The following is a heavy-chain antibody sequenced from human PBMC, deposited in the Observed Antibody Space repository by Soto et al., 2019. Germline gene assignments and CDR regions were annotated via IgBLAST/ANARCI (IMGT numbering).Heavy chain of an antibody. CDR1: GFTFSTYA. V-gene: IGHV3-30-3*01. CDR2: ISYDGSNK. CDR3: ARSEDTAMTYYYFDY. J-gene: IGHJ4*01. Sequence: PGGSLRLSCAASGFTFSTYAIHWVRQAPGKGLEWVAVISYDGSNKYYADSVKGRFTISRDNSKNTLYLQMNCLRAEDTAVYYCARSEDTAMTYYYFDYWGQGTLVTVSS. D-gene: IGHD5-18*01.